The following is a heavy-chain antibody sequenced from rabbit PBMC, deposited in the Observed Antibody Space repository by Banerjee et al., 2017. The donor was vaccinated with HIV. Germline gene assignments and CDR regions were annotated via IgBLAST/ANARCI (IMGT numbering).Heavy chain of an antibody. V-gene: IGHV1S45*01. D-gene: IGHD6-1*01. CDR1: GFSFSSSYW. CDR2: IYAGSSGST. Sequence: QEQLEESGGGLVKPGGTLTLTCKASGFSFSSSYWICWVRQAPGKGLEWIACIYAGSSGSTYYASWAKGRFTISKTSSTTVTLQITSLTAADTATYFCARGDDGDPSYGYALSLWGPGTLVTVS. J-gene: IGHJ4*01. CDR3: ARGDDGDPSYGYALSL.